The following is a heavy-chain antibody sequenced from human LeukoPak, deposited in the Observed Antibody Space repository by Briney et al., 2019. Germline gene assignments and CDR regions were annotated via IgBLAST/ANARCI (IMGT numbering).Heavy chain of an antibody. J-gene: IGHJ4*02. CDR1: GASISSYY. D-gene: IGHD6-13*01. CDR2: IFYSGST. Sequence: PSDTLSLTCTVSGASISSYYWLWIRQPPGKGLEWIGYIFYSGSTLYNPTLQSRVTISVDTSKHQFSLKLTSVTAADTAVYYCASGPYPAAGTDHQFDYWGQGTLVTVSS. V-gene: IGHV4-59*07. CDR3: ASGPYPAAGTDHQFDY.